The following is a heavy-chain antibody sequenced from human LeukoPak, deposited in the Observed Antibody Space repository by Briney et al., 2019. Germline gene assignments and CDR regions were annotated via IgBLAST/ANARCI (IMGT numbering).Heavy chain of an antibody. CDR1: GGSISSYY. CDR3: ARLIRYCSGGSCYPYYFDS. V-gene: IGHV4-59*01. D-gene: IGHD2-15*01. J-gene: IGHJ4*02. Sequence: SETLSLTCTVSGGSISSYYWSWIRQPAGKGLEWIGYIYYSGGTNYNPSLKSRVTISVDTSKNQFSLKLSSVTAADTAVYYCARLIRYCSGGSCYPYYFDSWGQGTLVTVSS. CDR2: IYYSGGT.